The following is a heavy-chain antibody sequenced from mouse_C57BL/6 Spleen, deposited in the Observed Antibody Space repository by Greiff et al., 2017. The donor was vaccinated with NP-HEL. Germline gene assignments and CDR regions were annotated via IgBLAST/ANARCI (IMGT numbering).Heavy chain of an antibody. V-gene: IGHV1-18*01. Sequence: VQLQQSGPELVKPGASVKIPCKASGYTFTDYNMDWVKQSHGKSLEWIGDINPNNGGTIYNQKFKGKATLTVDKSSSTAYMELRSLTSEDTAVYYCARSYYGNYEGAMDYWGQGTSVTVSS. D-gene: IGHD2-10*01. J-gene: IGHJ4*01. CDR1: GYTFTDYN. CDR2: INPNNGGT. CDR3: ARSYYGNYEGAMDY.